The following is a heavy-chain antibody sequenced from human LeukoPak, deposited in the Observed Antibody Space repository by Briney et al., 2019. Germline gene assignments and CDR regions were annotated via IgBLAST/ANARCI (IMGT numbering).Heavy chain of an antibody. D-gene: IGHD3-10*01. J-gene: IGHJ4*02. V-gene: IGHV3-21*01. Sequence: GGSLRLSCTASGFTFNRDWTAWVRQAPGKGLEWVSSISSSSSYIYYADSVKGRFTISRDNAKNSLYLQMNSLRAEDTAVYYCARMPRGGHGSGISGGYWGQGTLVTVSS. CDR2: ISSSSSYI. CDR1: GFTFNRDW. CDR3: ARMPRGGHGSGISGGY.